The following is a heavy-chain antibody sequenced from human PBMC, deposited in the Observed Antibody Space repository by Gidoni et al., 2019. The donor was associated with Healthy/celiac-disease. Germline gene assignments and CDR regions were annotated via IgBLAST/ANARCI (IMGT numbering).Heavy chain of an antibody. V-gene: IGHV3-49*04. CDR2: NRSKAYGGTK. CDR3: TRSELVLRRGYDFWSGYYPGWY. Sequence: EVQLVESGGGLVQPGRSLRLSCTASGFTFGAYAMSWVRQAPGKGLEGVGFNRSKAYGGTKEYAGSVKGRFNNTRDDSKSIAYLQMNSLKTEDTAVYYCTRSELVLRRGYDFWSGYYPGWYWGQGTLVTVSS. CDR1: GFTFGAYA. J-gene: IGHJ4*02. D-gene: IGHD3-3*01.